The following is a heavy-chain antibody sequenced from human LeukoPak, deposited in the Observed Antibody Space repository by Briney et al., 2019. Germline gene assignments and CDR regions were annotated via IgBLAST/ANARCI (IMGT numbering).Heavy chain of an antibody. D-gene: IGHD3-16*02. Sequence: GGSLRLSCAASGFTFSSYAMSWGRQAPGKGLEWVSAISGSGGSTYYADSVKGRFTISRDNSKNTLYLQMNSLRAEDTAVYYCAKVSIPVYVWGSYRTAAFFDYWGQGTLVTVSS. CDR3: AKVSIPVYVWGSYRTAAFFDY. J-gene: IGHJ4*02. V-gene: IGHV3-23*01. CDR2: ISGSGGST. CDR1: GFTFSSYA.